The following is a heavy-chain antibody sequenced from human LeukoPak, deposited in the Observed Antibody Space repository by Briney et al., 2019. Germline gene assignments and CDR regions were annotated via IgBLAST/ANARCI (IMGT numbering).Heavy chain of an antibody. J-gene: IGHJ6*02. D-gene: IGHD3-22*01. V-gene: IGHV4-4*07. Sequence: KTSETLSLTCTVSGGSLSDSYLSWIRQPAGKGLEWIGRMYVSGTTNYNPSLRSRVTMSIDTSKNQFSLRLSSVTAADTAVYYCARENYYDSSGYSEGMDVRGQGTTVTVSS. CDR2: MYVSGTT. CDR3: ARENYYDSSGYSEGMDV. CDR1: GGSLSDSY.